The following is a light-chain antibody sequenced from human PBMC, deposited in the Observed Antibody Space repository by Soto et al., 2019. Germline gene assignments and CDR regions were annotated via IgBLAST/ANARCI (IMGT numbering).Light chain of an antibody. V-gene: IGLV2-14*01. CDR1: SSDVGGYNY. CDR3: SSYTSSSTVV. J-gene: IGLJ2*01. CDR2: DVD. Sequence: QSALTQPASVSGSPGQSITISCTGTSSDVGGYNYVSWYQQHPGKAPKLMIFDVDTRPSGISNRFSGSKSGNTASLTISGLQAEDEADYYCSSYTSSSTVVFGGGTKVTVL.